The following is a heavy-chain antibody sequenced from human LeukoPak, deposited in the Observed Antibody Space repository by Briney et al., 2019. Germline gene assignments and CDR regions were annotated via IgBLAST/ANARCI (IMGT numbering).Heavy chain of an antibody. CDR3: ARGIGSTTVTTLEYYFDY. V-gene: IGHV1-8*01. Sequence: GASVKVSCKASGYTFTSYDINWERQATGQGLEWMGWMNPNSGNTGYAQKFQGRVTMTRNTSISTAYMELSSLRSEDTAVYYCARGIGSTTVTTLEYYFDYWGQGTLVTVSS. J-gene: IGHJ4*02. CDR2: MNPNSGNT. CDR1: GYTFTSYD. D-gene: IGHD4-17*01.